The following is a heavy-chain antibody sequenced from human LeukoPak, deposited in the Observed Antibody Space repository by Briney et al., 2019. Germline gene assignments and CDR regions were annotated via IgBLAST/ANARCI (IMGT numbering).Heavy chain of an antibody. Sequence: SETLSLTCAVYSGSFNGYYWSWIRQFPGKGLEWIGEINDSGNTNYNPSLKSRVTLSVDTSKNQFSLRLGSVTAADTAVYYCARRLVNDADSQVSYDWGQGILVTVSS. D-gene: IGHD6-19*01. CDR1: SGSFNGYY. J-gene: IGHJ4*02. V-gene: IGHV4-34*01. CDR2: INDSGNT. CDR3: ARRLVNDADSQVSYD.